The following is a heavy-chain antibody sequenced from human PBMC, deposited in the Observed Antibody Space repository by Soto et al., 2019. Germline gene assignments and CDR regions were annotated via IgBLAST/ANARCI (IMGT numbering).Heavy chain of an antibody. Sequence: QVQLVESGGGLVKPGGSLRLSCAATGFTFSDYYMSWIRQAPGKGLEWVSYISSSSSYTNYADSGKGRFTISRDNAKNSLYLQMSSLRAEDTAVYYCARVGESAWLLSDYCMGVWGQGNTVIVSS. CDR3: ARVGESAWLLSDYCMGV. V-gene: IGHV3-11*06. J-gene: IGHJ6*02. CDR2: ISSSSSYT. D-gene: IGHD3-3*01. CDR1: GFTFSDYY.